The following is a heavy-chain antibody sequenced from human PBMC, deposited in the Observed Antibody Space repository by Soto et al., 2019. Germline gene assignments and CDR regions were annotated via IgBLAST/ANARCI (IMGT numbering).Heavy chain of an antibody. D-gene: IGHD6-13*01. V-gene: IGHV4-31*03. CDR3: AGGAAAGLKYNWFDP. J-gene: IGHJ5*02. CDR2: IYYSGST. Sequence: QVQLQESGPGLVKPSQTLSLTCTVSGGSISSGGYYWSWIRQHPGKGLEWIGYIYYSGSTYYNPSLKSRVTISVATFKNPFSLKLRSVTAADTAVYYCAGGAAAGLKYNWFDPWGQGTLVTVSS. CDR1: GGSISSGGYY.